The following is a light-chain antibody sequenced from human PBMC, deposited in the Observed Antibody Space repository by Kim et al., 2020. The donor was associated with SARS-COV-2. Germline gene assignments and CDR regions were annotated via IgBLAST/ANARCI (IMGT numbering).Light chain of an antibody. CDR3: QQYKSFPYT. V-gene: IGKV1-16*01. J-gene: IGKJ2*01. Sequence: SSSVGDRVTLTCRARPGIGNSLDWFQQKPGKAPKSLIHAASTLQSGVPSRFSGSGSGTDFNLTISNLQSEDFASYHCQQYKSFPYTFGQGTKLEIK. CDR2: AAS. CDR1: PGIGNS.